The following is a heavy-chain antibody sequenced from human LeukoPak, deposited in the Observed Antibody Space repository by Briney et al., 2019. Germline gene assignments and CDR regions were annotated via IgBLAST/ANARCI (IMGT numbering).Heavy chain of an antibody. CDR1: GGSISSYY. CDR2: IYYSGST. J-gene: IGHJ6*02. V-gene: IGHV4-59*01. Sequence: PSETLSLTCTVSGGSISSYYWSWIRQPPGKGLEWIGYIYYSGSTNYNPSLKSRVTISVDTSKNQFSLKLSSVTAADTAVYYCARFITMVRGVHYYYYGMDVWGQGTTVTVSS. CDR3: ARFITMVRGVHYYYYGMDV. D-gene: IGHD3-10*01.